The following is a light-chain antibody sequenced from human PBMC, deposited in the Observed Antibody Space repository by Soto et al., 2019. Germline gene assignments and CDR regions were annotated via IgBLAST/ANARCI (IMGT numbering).Light chain of an antibody. V-gene: IGKV1-33*01. J-gene: IGKJ3*01. Sequence: DIQMTQSPSSLSASVGDRVTITCQASQDISNYLNWYQQKPGKAPKLLIYDASNLETGVPSRFSGSGSGTDFTFTISSLQPEDIATYYCQPYDNLLPFAFGPGNKVDIK. CDR1: QDISNY. CDR3: QPYDNLLPFA. CDR2: DAS.